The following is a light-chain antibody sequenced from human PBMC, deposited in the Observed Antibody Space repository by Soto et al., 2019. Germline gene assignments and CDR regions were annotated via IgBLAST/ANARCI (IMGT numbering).Light chain of an antibody. Sequence: EIVLTQSPDTLSWSPGERATLSFRASQTVSTFLAWYQQKPGQAPRLIVYDASKRAPGIPARFIGSGSGTDFTLTVSSLEPEDFALYYCQQRSGWPTFGQGTKVDIK. V-gene: IGKV3-11*01. J-gene: IGKJ1*01. CDR1: QTVSTF. CDR2: DAS. CDR3: QQRSGWPT.